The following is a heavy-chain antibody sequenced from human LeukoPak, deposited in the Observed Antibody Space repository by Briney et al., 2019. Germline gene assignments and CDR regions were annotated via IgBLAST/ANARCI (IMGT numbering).Heavy chain of an antibody. J-gene: IGHJ4*02. CDR1: GFTFRSFG. D-gene: IGHD3-3*01. Sequence: GGSLRLSCAASGFTFRSFGMSWVRQAPGKGLEWVSSITGSGGDTYYADSVKGRFTISRDNSKNTLLLQMNSLRAEDTAVYYCARYDFWSGHFDYWGQGTLVTVSS. CDR2: ITGSGGDT. CDR3: ARYDFWSGHFDY. V-gene: IGHV3-23*01.